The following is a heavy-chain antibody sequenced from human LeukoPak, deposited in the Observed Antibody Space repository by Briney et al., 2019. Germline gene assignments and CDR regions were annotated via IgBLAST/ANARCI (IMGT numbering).Heavy chain of an antibody. CDR3: ERDLLRNPTYYFDY. J-gene: IGHJ4*02. CDR2: KWYDGSNK. D-gene: IGHD3-16*01. Sequence: PGGSLRLSCAASGFTFSSSGMHWVRQAPGKGLEWVAYKWYDGSNKYYSDSVKGRFAISRDHSKNTVYLQMNSLRAEETAVYYCERDLLRNPTYYFDYWGQGTLVTVSS. CDR1: GFTFSSSG. V-gene: IGHV3-33*01.